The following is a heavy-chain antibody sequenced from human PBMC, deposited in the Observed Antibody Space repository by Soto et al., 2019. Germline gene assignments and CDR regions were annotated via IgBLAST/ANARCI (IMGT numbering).Heavy chain of an antibody. CDR3: LADPNWFDR. J-gene: IGHJ5*02. CDR2: ISYGGGNK. CDR1: GYIFTSYY. V-gene: IGHV3-30-3*01. Sequence: SFKASGYIFTSYYIHWVRQAPGKGLEWVAVISYGGGNKYYTDSVKGRFTISRDNSKNMVYLQMTSLRVEDTALYYCLADPNWFDRWGQGTMVTVSS.